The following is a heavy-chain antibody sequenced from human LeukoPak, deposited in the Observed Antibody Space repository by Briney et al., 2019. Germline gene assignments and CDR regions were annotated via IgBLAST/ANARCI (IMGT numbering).Heavy chain of an antibody. CDR1: GFTFSRSD. CDR2: ISGSGGST. Sequence: GGSLRLSCSASGFTFSRSDMIWVRQAPGKGLEWVSAISGSGGSTYYADSVKGRFTISRDNSKNTLYLQMNSLRAEDTAVYYCAKKPPADYWGQGTLVTVSS. CDR3: AKKPPADY. J-gene: IGHJ4*02. V-gene: IGHV3-23*01.